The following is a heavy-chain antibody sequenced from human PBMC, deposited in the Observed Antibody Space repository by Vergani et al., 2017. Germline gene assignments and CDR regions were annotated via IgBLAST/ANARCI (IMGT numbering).Heavy chain of an antibody. V-gene: IGHV3-30*03. CDR2: ISYDGTQK. Sequence: QVHLVESGGGVVQPGRSLRLSCVVSGFTSSYYGLHWVRQAPGKGLEWVAVISYDGTQKYYADSVKGRFTISRDNSKNTLYLQMNSLRVEDTAVYYCGRGSDNYNWGRGTLVTVSS. D-gene: IGHD5-24*01. J-gene: IGHJ4*02. CDR1: GFTSSYYG. CDR3: GRGSDNYN.